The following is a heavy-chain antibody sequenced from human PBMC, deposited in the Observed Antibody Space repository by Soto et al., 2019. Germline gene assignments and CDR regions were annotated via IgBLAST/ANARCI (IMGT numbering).Heavy chain of an antibody. CDR1: GASIISLHYY. CDR2: IYHTGAT. V-gene: IGHV4-30-4*01. CDR3: ARGAVVSLVRGVMGGNWFDP. D-gene: IGHD3-10*01. J-gene: IGHJ5*02. Sequence: QVQLQESGPGLVRPSQTLSLTCTVSGASIISLHYYWTWIRQPPGKGLEWIGHIYHTGATYYNPSLESRVVMSVDTSNNQFSLKLSSLTAADTAVFYCARGAVVSLVRGVMGGNWFDPWGQGTLVTVSS.